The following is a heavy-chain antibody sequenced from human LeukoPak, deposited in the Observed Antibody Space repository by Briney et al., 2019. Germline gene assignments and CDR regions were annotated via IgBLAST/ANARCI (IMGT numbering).Heavy chain of an antibody. CDR2: INPSGGST. J-gene: IGHJ6*02. Sequence: ASVNVSCTASGYIFTMYYMHWVRQAPGQGLEWMGIINPSGGSTSYTQKFQGRVTMTRDTSTSTVYMELSNLRSEDTAVYYCARDQTDCSSTSCHNFHYGMDVWGQGTTVTVS. CDR3: ARDQTDCSSTSCHNFHYGMDV. V-gene: IGHV1-46*01. D-gene: IGHD2-2*01. CDR1: GYIFTMYY.